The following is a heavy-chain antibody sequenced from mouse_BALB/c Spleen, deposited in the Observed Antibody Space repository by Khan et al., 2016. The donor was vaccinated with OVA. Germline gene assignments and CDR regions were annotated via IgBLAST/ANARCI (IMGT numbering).Heavy chain of an antibody. Sequence: EVQLQQSGPELMKPGASVKISCKASGYSFTSYYIHWVIQSHGKSLEWIGYIDPFSGDTTYNQKFKGRATLTVDTSSSTAYIQLRNLKSEDSAVYYCTRHGYVAWFAYWGQGTMVTVSA. CDR3: TRHGYVAWFAY. V-gene: IGHV1-31*01. J-gene: IGHJ3*01. CDR2: IDPFSGDT. CDR1: GYSFTSYY.